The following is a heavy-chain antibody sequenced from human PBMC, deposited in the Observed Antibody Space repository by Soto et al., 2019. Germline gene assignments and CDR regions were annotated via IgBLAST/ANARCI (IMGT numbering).Heavy chain of an antibody. V-gene: IGHV1-69*01. CDR2: IIPIFGTA. Sequence: GPQVKVSCKASGGTFSSYAISWVRQAPGQGLEWMGGIIPIFGTANYAQKFQGRVTITADESTSTAYMELSSLRSEDTALYYFAWLNPIVVVPAAQGYFDYWGQGTLVTVSS. CDR3: AWLNPIVVVPAAQGYFDY. CDR1: GGTFSSYA. J-gene: IGHJ4*02. D-gene: IGHD2-2*01.